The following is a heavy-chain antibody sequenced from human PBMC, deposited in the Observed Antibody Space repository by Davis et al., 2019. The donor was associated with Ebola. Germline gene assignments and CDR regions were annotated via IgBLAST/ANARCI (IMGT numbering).Heavy chain of an antibody. CDR2: INPDNGDT. V-gene: IGHV1-2*02. Sequence: ASVKVSCKASGYTFTAYSMQWVRQAPGQGLESMGWINPDNGDTNYAQKFQGRVTVTRDTSNNTVYMELNSLRSDDTAMYYCARGCGILRRLEWLPWEVWGQGTTVTVSS. CDR3: ARGCGILRRLEWLPWEV. D-gene: IGHD3-3*01. J-gene: IGHJ6*02. CDR1: GYTFTAYS.